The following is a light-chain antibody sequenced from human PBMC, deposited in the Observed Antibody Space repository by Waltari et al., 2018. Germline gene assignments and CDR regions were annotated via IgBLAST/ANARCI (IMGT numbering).Light chain of an antibody. J-gene: IGKJ5*01. CDR3: QQYGTLIT. Sequence: EIVLTQSPGTLSLSPGERATLSCRASQSVRSSYLAWYQQKPGQAPRLLIYGASSRATGIPDRFSGSGSGTDFTLTISRLEPEEFAVYYCQQYGTLITFGQGTRLEIK. V-gene: IGKV3-20*01. CDR2: GAS. CDR1: QSVRSSY.